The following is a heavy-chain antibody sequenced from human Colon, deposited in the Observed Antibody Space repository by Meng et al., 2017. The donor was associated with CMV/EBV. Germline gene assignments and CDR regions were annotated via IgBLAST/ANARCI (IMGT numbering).Heavy chain of an antibody. V-gene: IGHV4-59*01. CDR1: GGSISSYY. CDR2: IYYSGST. J-gene: IGHJ3*02. D-gene: IGHD3-22*01. CDR3: ARFTTNYAFDI. Sequence: SETLSLTCTVSGGSISSYYWSWIRQPPGKGLEWIGYIYYSGSTNYNPSLKSRVTISVDMSKNQFSLKLSSVTAADTAVYYCARFTTNYAFDIWGQGTMVTVSS.